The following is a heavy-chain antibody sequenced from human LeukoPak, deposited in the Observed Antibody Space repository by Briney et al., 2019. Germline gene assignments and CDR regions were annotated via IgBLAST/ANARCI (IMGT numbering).Heavy chain of an antibody. Sequence: ASVKVSCKASGYTFTGYYMHWVRQAPGQGLEWMGWINPNSGGTNYAQKFQGWVTMTRDTSISTAYMELSRLRSDDTAVYYCARETQDRHLVAVRGAFDIWGQGTMVTVSS. CDR2: INPNSGGT. CDR1: GYTFTGYY. V-gene: IGHV1-2*04. D-gene: IGHD6-19*01. CDR3: ARETQDRHLVAVRGAFDI. J-gene: IGHJ3*02.